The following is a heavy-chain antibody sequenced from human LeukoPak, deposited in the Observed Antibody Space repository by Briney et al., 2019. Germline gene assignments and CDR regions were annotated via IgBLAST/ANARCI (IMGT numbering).Heavy chain of an antibody. V-gene: IGHV3-53*01. CDR2: IYSGGNT. CDR3: ARGTVTAPDY. D-gene: IGHD2-21*02. CDR1: GFSVSNTY. J-gene: IGHJ4*02. Sequence: PGGSLRLSCAASGFSVSNTYMSWVRQAPGKGLEWVSIIYSGGNTYYADSVKGRFTISRDNSKNTLYLQMNRLRPEDTAVYYCARGTVTAPDYWGQGTLSPSPQ.